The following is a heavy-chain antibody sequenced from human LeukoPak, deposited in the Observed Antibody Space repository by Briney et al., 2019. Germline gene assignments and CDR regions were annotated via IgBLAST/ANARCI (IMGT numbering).Heavy chain of an antibody. V-gene: IGHV4-59*12. J-gene: IGHJ3*02. Sequence: PSETLSLTCTVSGGSISSYYWSWIRQPPGKGLEWIGYIYYSGSTNYNPSLKSRVTISVDTSKNQFSLKLSSVTAADTAVYYCARELAGFGELFRGRGDAFDIWGQGTMVTVSS. CDR1: GGSISSYY. CDR2: IYYSGST. CDR3: ARELAGFGELFRGRGDAFDI. D-gene: IGHD3-10*01.